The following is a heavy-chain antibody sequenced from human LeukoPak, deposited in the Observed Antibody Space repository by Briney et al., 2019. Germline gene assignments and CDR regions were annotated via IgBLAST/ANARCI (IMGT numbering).Heavy chain of an antibody. D-gene: IGHD2/OR15-2a*01. CDR3: TTFYSRLTDY. Sequence: GALRLSCAASGFNLNSYWISWVRQAPGKGLEWLANINQDGSEKYYVDSVKGQFTISRDNAKNSLYLQMNSLRAEDTAVYYCTTFYSRLTDYWGQGTLVTVSS. V-gene: IGHV3-7*05. J-gene: IGHJ4*02. CDR1: GFNLNSYW. CDR2: INQDGSEK.